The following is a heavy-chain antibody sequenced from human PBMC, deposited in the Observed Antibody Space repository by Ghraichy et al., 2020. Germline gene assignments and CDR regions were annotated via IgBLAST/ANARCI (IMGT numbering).Heavy chain of an antibody. J-gene: IGHJ4*02. V-gene: IGHV3-49*01. CDR1: GFNFGDFS. CDR2: IRSEAYGGTT. Sequence: GESLRLSCATSGFNFGDFSMSWFRRAPGKGLEWVGFIRSEAYGGTTEYAASVKGRFTISRDGPKSTTYLQMDSPKREDTAVYYCSRGDQLLDYWGQGSLVTVSS. CDR3: SRGDQLLDY. D-gene: IGHD2-2*01.